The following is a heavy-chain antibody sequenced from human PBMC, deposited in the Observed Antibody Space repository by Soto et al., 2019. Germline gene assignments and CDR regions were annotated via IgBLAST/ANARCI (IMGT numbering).Heavy chain of an antibody. CDR3: ARGNRYYDFWSGYWTYYYYGMDV. Sequence: ASVKVSCKASGYTFTGYYMHWVRQAPGQGLEWMGWINPNSGGTNYAQKFQGRVTMTRDTSISTAYMELSRLRSDDTAVYYCARGNRYYDFWSGYWTYYYYGMDVWGQGTTVTVSS. CDR2: INPNSGGT. V-gene: IGHV1-2*02. J-gene: IGHJ6*02. CDR1: GYTFTGYY. D-gene: IGHD3-3*01.